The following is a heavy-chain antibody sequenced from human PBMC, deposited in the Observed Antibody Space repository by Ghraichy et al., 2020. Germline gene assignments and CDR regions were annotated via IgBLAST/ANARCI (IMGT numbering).Heavy chain of an antibody. Sequence: SQTLSLTCTVSGASINSNDWYWTWIRQPAGKGLEWIGRIYSRGSTNSNPSLKSRITMSVDTSKNKISLKLSSATAADTAVYYCAKANVEDYGLWAWGQGALVTVSS. CDR1: GASINSNDWY. V-gene: IGHV4-61*02. D-gene: IGHD4-17*01. J-gene: IGHJ5*02. CDR2: IYSRGST. CDR3: AKANVEDYGLWA.